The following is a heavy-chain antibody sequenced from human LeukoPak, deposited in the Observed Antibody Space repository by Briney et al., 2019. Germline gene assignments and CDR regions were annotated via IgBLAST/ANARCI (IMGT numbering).Heavy chain of an antibody. V-gene: IGHV1-2*06. D-gene: IGHD3-22*01. CDR3: ARGPNYYDSSGLAFDI. Sequence: ASVKVSCKASGYTFTGYYMHWVRQAPGQGLEWMGQINPNSGGTNYAQKFQGRVTMTRDTSISTAYMELSRLRSDDTAVYYCARGPNYYDSSGLAFDIWGQGTMVTVSS. CDR2: INPNSGGT. J-gene: IGHJ3*02. CDR1: GYTFTGYY.